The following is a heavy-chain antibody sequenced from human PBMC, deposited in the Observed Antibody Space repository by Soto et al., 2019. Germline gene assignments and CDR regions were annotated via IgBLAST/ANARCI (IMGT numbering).Heavy chain of an antibody. D-gene: IGHD6-19*01. CDR2: INAGNGNT. J-gene: IGHJ3*02. CDR1: GYTFTSYA. V-gene: IGHV1-3*01. Sequence: GASVKVSCKASGYTFTSYAMHWVRQAPGQRLEWMGWINAGNGNTKYSQKFQGRVTITRDTSASTAYMELSSLRSEDTAVYYCARDLYSSGWSSSAFDIWGQGTMVTVSS. CDR3: ARDLYSSGWSSSAFDI.